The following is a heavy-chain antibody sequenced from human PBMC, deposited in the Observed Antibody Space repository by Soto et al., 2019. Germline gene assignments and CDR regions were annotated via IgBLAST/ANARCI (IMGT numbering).Heavy chain of an antibody. J-gene: IGHJ5*01. D-gene: IGHD1-1*01. CDR1: GFTFRSHG. V-gene: IGHV3-33*01. Sequence: QVQLVESGGGVVQPGRSLRLSCEASGFTFRSHGMHWVRQAPGKGLEWLAVIWYDGSEKYYADSVKGRFTISRDNSKNPLYLQMTSLTVEDTAVYYCARWKDTGVVDSWGQGTVVTVSS. CDR3: ARWKDTGVVDS. CDR2: IWYDGSEK.